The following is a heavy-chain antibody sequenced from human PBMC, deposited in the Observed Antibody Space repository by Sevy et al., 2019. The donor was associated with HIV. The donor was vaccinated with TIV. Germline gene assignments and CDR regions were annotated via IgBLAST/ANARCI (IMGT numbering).Heavy chain of an antibody. CDR1: GGSISSYY. Sequence: SETLSLTCTVSGGSISSYYWSWIRQPPGKGLEWIGYIYYSGSTNYNPSLKSRVTISVDTSKNQFSLKLSSVTAADTAVYYCARGGITGTTDYWGQRTLVTVSS. J-gene: IGHJ4*02. D-gene: IGHD1-7*01. CDR2: IYYSGST. V-gene: IGHV4-59*01. CDR3: ARGGITGTTDY.